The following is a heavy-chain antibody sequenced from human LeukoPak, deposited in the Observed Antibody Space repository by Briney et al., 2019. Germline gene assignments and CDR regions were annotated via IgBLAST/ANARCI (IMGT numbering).Heavy chain of an antibody. J-gene: IGHJ3*02. D-gene: IGHD6-13*01. Sequence: GGSLRLSCAASGFTFSSYAMSWVRQAPGKGLEWVSAISGSGDRTYYADSVKGRFTISRDNSKNTLYLQMKSLRAEDTAIYYCARLRTWYDAFDIWGQGTMVTVSS. CDR3: ARLRTWYDAFDI. V-gene: IGHV3-23*01. CDR2: ISGSGDRT. CDR1: GFTFSSYA.